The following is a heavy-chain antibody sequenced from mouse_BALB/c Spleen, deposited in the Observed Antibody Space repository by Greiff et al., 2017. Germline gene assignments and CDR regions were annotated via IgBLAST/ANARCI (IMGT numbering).Heavy chain of an antibody. CDR1: GFNIKDTY. D-gene: IGHD1-2*01. V-gene: IGHV14-3*02. J-gene: IGHJ1*01. Sequence: VQLKESGAELVKPGASVKLSCTASGFNIKDTYMHWVKQRPEQGLEWIGRIDPANGNTKYDPKFQGKATITADTSSNTAYLQLSSLTSEDTAVYYCARSPHYYGYWYFDVWGAGTTVTVSS. CDR2: IDPANGNT. CDR3: ARSPHYYGYWYFDV.